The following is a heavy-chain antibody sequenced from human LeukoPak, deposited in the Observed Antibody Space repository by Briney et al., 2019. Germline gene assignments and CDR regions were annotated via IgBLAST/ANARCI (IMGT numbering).Heavy chain of an antibody. CDR2: VSSSSSTI. Sequence: GGSLRLSCAASGFTFSDYNIHWVRQAPGKGLECISYVSSSSSTIYNADSVKGRFTISRDNAKNSLFLQMNSLRAEDTAVYYCVRENFADLYDYWGQGTLVTVSS. J-gene: IGHJ4*02. CDR1: GFTFSDYN. CDR3: VRENFADLYDY. D-gene: IGHD1-7*01. V-gene: IGHV3-48*01.